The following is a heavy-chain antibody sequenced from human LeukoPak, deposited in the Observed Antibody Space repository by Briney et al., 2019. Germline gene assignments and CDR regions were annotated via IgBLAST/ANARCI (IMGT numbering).Heavy chain of an antibody. Sequence: PSETLSLTCAVSGDSIKDYYWSWIRQTPGRGLNLIGYIYSGSTNYNPSLKSRVTISVDTSKNQVSLKLSSVTAADTAVYYCARSGSYYNPIFDYWGQGTLVTVSS. D-gene: IGHD3-10*01. CDR2: IYSGST. J-gene: IGHJ4*02. V-gene: IGHV4-59*12. CDR1: GDSIKDYY. CDR3: ARSGSYYNPIFDY.